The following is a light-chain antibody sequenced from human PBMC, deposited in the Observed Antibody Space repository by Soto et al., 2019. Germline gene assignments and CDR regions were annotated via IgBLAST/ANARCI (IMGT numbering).Light chain of an antibody. CDR2: WAS. Sequence: DIVMTQSPVSLAVSLGERATINCKSSQSVLYSSNNKNYLAWYQQKPGQPPKLLIYWASTRESGVPDRFSGSGSGTDFTLTISSLQAEDVAVYSCQQYSDTPWTFGQGTKVEIK. CDR1: QSVLYSSNNKNY. CDR3: QQYSDTPWT. V-gene: IGKV4-1*01. J-gene: IGKJ1*01.